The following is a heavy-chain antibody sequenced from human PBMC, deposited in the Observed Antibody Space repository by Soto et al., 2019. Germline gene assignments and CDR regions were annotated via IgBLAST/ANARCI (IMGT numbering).Heavy chain of an antibody. CDR2: IYYSGST. CDR3: ARGDAAMVGESDY. D-gene: IGHD2-2*01. V-gene: IGHV4-59*01. Sequence: SETLSLTCTVSGGSISSYYWSWIRQPPGKGLEWIGYIYYSGSTNYNPSLKSRVTISVDTSKNQFSLKLSSVTAADTAVYYCARGDAAMVGESDYWGQGTLVTVSS. J-gene: IGHJ4*02. CDR1: GGSISSYY.